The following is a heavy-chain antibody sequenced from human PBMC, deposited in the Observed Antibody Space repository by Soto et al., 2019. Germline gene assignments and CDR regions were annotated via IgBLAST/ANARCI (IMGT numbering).Heavy chain of an antibody. Sequence: GGSLRLSCAASGFTFSSYAMSWVRQAPGKGLEWVSAISGSGGSTYYADSVKGRFTISRDNSKNTLYLQMNSLRAEDTAVYYCAKDPFHSGWYTPFDYWGQGTLVTVSS. D-gene: IGHD6-19*01. CDR2: ISGSGGST. CDR1: GFTFSSYA. J-gene: IGHJ4*02. V-gene: IGHV3-23*01. CDR3: AKDPFHSGWYTPFDY.